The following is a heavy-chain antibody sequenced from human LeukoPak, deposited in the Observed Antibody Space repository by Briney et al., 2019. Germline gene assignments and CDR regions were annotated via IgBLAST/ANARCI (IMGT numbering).Heavy chain of an antibody. V-gene: IGHV1-8*01. Sequence: GASVKVSCKASGYTFTSYDINWVRQATGQGLEWMGWMNPISGNTGSAQEFQGRVSMTRNNPIGTAYMELSSLRSEDTAVYYCARVGYDSSGYYLHDYWGQGTLVTVSS. CDR1: GYTFTSYD. D-gene: IGHD3-22*01. CDR2: MNPISGNT. J-gene: IGHJ4*02. CDR3: ARVGYDSSGYYLHDY.